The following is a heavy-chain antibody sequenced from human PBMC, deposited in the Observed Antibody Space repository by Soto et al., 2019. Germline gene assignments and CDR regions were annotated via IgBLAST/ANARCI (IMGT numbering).Heavy chain of an antibody. J-gene: IGHJ4*02. CDR2: MNPNSGNT. V-gene: IGHV1-8*02. Sequence: ASVKVSCKASGGTFSSYTINWVRQATGQGLEWMGWMNPNSGNTGYAQKFQGRVTMTRNTSISTAYMELSSLRSEDTAVYYCARTLCGDNVDYWGQGTLVTVSS. CDR1: GGTFSSYT. CDR3: ARTLCGDNVDY. D-gene: IGHD4-17*01.